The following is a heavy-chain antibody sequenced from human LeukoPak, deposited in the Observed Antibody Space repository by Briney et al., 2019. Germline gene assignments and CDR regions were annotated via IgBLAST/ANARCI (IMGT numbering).Heavy chain of an antibody. CDR1: GGTFSSYA. CDR3: ARSYYDSSGLNWFDP. D-gene: IGHD3-22*01. V-gene: IGHV1-69*13. Sequence: SVKVSCKASGGTFSSYAISWVRQAPGQGLEWMGGIIPIFGTANYAQKFQGRVTITADESMSTAYMELSSLRSEDTAVYYCARSYYDSSGLNWFDPWGQGTLVTVSS. CDR2: IIPIFGTA. J-gene: IGHJ5*02.